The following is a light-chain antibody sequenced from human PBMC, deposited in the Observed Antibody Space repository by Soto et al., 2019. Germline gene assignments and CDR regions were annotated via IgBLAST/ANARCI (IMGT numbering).Light chain of an antibody. V-gene: IGKV1-5*03. J-gene: IGKJ2*01. CDR3: QQYRSYST. Sequence: DIQMTQSPSTLSASVGDRVTITCRASQSIGTWLAWYQQKPGKAPNLLIYKASSLESGVPSRFSGSGSGTEFTLTISSLQPDDTATYYCQQYRSYSTFGQGTKLEIK. CDR2: KAS. CDR1: QSIGTW.